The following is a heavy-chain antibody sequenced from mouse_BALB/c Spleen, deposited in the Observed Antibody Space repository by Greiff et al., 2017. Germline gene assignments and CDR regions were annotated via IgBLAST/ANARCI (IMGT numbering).Heavy chain of an antibody. CDR3: ARGDSSGYGFAY. CDR1: GYTFTSYW. V-gene: IGHV1-87*01. J-gene: IGHJ3*01. Sequence: QVQLKESGAELARPGASVKLSCKASGYTFTSYWMQWVKQRPGQGLEWIGAIYPGDGDTRYTQKFKGKATLTADKSSSTAYMQLSSLASEDSAVYYCARGDSSGYGFAYWGQGTLVTVSA. D-gene: IGHD3-2*01. CDR2: IYPGDGDT.